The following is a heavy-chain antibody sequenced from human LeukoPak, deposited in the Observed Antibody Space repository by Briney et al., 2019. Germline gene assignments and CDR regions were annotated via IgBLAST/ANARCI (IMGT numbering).Heavy chain of an antibody. V-gene: IGHV3-23*01. CDR2: ISGSGGST. CDR3: AKDHFHRYYYDSSGYYPFDY. CDR1: GFTFSSYA. J-gene: IGHJ4*02. Sequence: QSGGSLRLSCAASGFTFSSYAMSWVRQAPGKGLEWVSAISGSGGSTYYADSVKGRFTISRDNSKNTLYLQMNSLGAEDTAVYYCAKDHFHRYYYDSSGYYPFDYWGQGTLVTVSS. D-gene: IGHD3-22*01.